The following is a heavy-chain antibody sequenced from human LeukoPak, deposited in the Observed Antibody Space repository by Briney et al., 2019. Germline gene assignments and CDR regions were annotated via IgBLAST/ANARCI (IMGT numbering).Heavy chain of an antibody. J-gene: IGHJ5*02. CDR2: FDPEDGET. V-gene: IGHV1-24*01. CDR1: GYTLTELS. Sequence: ASVKVSCKVSGYTLTELSMHWVRQAPGKGLEWMGGFDPEDGETIYAQKFQGRVTITADESTSTAYMELSSLRSEDTAVYYCARDSEPWGQGTLVTVSS. CDR3: ARDSEP.